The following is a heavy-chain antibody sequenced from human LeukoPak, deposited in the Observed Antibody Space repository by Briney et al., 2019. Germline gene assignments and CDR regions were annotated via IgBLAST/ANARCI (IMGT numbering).Heavy chain of an antibody. CDR3: ARGFYRGNFAGHHFDR. V-gene: IGHV4-4*09. D-gene: IGHD3-3*01. Sequence: SETLSLTCSVSGGSITSSYWSWLRQPPGKGLGWIGYIYTSGSTNYNPSLKSRATISLDASKNQFSLRLSSVTAADTAIYYCARGFYRGNFAGHHFDRWGQGSLVTVSS. J-gene: IGHJ4*02. CDR2: IYTSGST. CDR1: GGSITSSY.